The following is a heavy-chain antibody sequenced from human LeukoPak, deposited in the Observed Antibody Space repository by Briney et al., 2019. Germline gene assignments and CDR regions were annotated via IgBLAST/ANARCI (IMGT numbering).Heavy chain of an antibody. V-gene: IGHV3-23*01. CDR1: GFTFSSYA. J-gene: IGHJ3*02. Sequence: GGSLRLSCAVSGFTFSSYAMNWVRQAPGKGLEWVSSISGSGDSTQYADSVKGRFTISRDNSKNTAYLQMNSLKTEDTAVYYCTRLTYYYDSSGCCAFDIWGQGTMVTVSS. D-gene: IGHD3-22*01. CDR3: TRLTYYYDSSGCCAFDI. CDR2: ISGSGDST.